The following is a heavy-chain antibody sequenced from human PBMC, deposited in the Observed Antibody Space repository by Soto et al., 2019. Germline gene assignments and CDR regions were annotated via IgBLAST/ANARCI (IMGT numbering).Heavy chain of an antibody. CDR3: AREGSSSWTAYYYYYMDV. CDR1: GFTFSSYA. CDR2: ISGSGGST. Sequence: EVQLLESGGGLVQPGGSLRLSCAASGFTFSSYAMSWVRQAPGKGLEWVSAISGSGGSTYYADSVKGRFTISRDNSKNKLYLQMNSLRAEDTAVYYCAREGSSSWTAYYYYYMDVWGKGTTVTVSS. D-gene: IGHD6-13*01. J-gene: IGHJ6*03. V-gene: IGHV3-23*01.